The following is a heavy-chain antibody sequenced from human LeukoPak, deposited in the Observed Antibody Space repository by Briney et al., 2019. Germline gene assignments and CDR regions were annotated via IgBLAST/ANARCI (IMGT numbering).Heavy chain of an antibody. CDR3: AKGARGDTVTSIVGLNWFDP. J-gene: IGHJ5*02. CDR1: GFTFSSYS. CDR2: ISSSRSYI. Sequence: GGSLRLSCAASGFTFSSYSMNWVRQAPGKGLEWVSSISSSRSYIYYADSVKGRFTISRDNSKNTLYLQMNSLRADDTAVYYCAKGARGDTVTSIVGLNWFDPWGQGTLVTVSS. V-gene: IGHV3-21*06. D-gene: IGHD4-17*01.